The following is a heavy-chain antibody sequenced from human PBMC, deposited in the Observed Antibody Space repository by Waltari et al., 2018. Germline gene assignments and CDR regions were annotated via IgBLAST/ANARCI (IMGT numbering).Heavy chain of an antibody. CDR3: ARDAKSVTAPFDY. CDR2: INAGNGNT. D-gene: IGHD4-17*01. CDR1: GYTFTSYA. Sequence: GASVKVSCTASGYTFTSYAMHWVRQAPGQRLEWMGWINAGNGNTKYSQKFQGRVTITRDTSASTAYMELSSLRSEDTAVYYCARDAKSVTAPFDYWGQGTLVTVSS. V-gene: IGHV1-3*01. J-gene: IGHJ4*02.